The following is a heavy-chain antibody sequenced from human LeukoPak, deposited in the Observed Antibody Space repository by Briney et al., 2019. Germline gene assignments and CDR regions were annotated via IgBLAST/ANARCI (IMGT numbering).Heavy chain of an antibody. J-gene: IGHJ6*03. CDR2: IYPGDSDT. Sequence: GESLKISCKGSGYSFTSYWTGWVRQMPGKGLEWMGIIYPGDSDTRYSPSFQGQVTISADKSISTAYLQWSSLKASDTAMYYCARRRYCSGGSCYYMDVWGKGTTVTVSS. D-gene: IGHD2-15*01. CDR1: GYSFTSYW. V-gene: IGHV5-51*01. CDR3: ARRRYCSGGSCYYMDV.